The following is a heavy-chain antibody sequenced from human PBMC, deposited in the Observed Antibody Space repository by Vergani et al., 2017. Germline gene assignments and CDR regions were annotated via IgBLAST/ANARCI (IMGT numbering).Heavy chain of an antibody. CDR2: VGGSGDST. V-gene: IGHV3-23*01. Sequence: EVQLLESGGGLGQPGGSLRLSCAASGFIFTNYAMSWVRQAPGKGLEWVSTVGGSGDSTFYADSVKGRFAISRDNSKNTVYLQMNSLRVQDTAVYYCARWGNGKRLDSWGQGTLVTVSS. CDR1: GFIFTNYA. D-gene: IGHD1-26*01. CDR3: ARWGNGKRLDS. J-gene: IGHJ5*01.